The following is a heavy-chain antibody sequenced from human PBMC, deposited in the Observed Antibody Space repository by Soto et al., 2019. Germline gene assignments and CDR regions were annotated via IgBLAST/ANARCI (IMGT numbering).Heavy chain of an antibody. V-gene: IGHV4-4*02. CDR3: ARGIAVAGTSYWFDP. Sequence: SETLSLTCAVSGGSISSSNWWSWVRQPPGKGLEWIGEIYHSGSTNYNPSLKSRVTISVDKSKNQFSLKLSSVTAADTAVYYCARGIAVAGTSYWFDPWGQGTLVTVSS. CDR2: IYHSGST. CDR1: GGSISSSNW. J-gene: IGHJ5*02. D-gene: IGHD6-19*01.